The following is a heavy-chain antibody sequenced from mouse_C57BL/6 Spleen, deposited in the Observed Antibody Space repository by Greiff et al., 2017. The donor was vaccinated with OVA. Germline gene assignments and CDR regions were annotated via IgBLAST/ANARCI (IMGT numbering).Heavy chain of an antibody. Sequence: QVQLQQPGAELVKPGASVTLSCTASGYTFTSYWMQWVKQRPGQGLEWIGEIDPSDSSTNSNQKFKGKATLTVDTSSSTAYMQLSSLTAEDSAVYYCARSGEANSGYFDVWGTGTTVTVSS. CDR3: ARSGEANSGYFDV. CDR2: IDPSDSST. CDR1: GYTFTSYW. D-gene: IGHD3-1*01. J-gene: IGHJ1*03. V-gene: IGHV1-50*01.